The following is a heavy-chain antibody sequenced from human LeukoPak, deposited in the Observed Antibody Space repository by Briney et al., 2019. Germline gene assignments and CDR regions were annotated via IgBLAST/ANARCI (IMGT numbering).Heavy chain of an antibody. D-gene: IGHD3-3*01. Sequence: ASVKVSCKASGYTFTSYYMHWVRQAPGQGLEWMGIINPSGGSTSYAQKFQGRVTMTRDTSASTVYMELSSPRSEDTAVYYCARGSSLTIFDSYYFDYWGQGTLVTVSS. CDR1: GYTFTSYY. CDR3: ARGSSLTIFDSYYFDY. CDR2: INPSGGST. J-gene: IGHJ4*02. V-gene: IGHV1-46*01.